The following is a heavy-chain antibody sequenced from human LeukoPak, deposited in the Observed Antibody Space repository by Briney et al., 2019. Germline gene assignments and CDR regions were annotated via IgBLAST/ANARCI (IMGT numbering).Heavy chain of an antibody. D-gene: IGHD3-22*01. J-gene: IGHJ4*02. V-gene: IGHV4-4*07. CDR2: IYTSGST. CDR3: ARGTYYYDSSGHTADY. Sequence: SETLSLTCTVSGGSISSYYWSWIRQPAGKGLEWIGRIYTSGSTNYNPSLKSRVTISVDTSKNQFSLKLSSVTAADTAVYYCARGTYYYDSSGHTADYWGQGTLVTVSS. CDR1: GGSISSYY.